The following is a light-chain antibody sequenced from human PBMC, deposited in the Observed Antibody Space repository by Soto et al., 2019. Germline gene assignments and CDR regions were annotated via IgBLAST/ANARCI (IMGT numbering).Light chain of an antibody. V-gene: IGKV2D-29*02. CDR3: MQSIQVPIT. J-gene: IGKJ5*01. CDR1: QSLVNSDGNTY. Sequence: VVMTQSPLSLPVTLGQPASISCRSSQSLVNSDGNTYLYWFQQRPGQSPHLLIYELSNRFSGVPDKFSGSGSGTDFTLKISRVEAEDVGVYYCMQSIQVPITFGQGTRREIK. CDR2: ELS.